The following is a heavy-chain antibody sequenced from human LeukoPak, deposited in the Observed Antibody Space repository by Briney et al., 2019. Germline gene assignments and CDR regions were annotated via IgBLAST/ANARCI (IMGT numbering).Heavy chain of an antibody. Sequence: ASVKVSCKASGYTFTGYYMHWVRQAPGQGLEWMGIINPSGGSTSYAQKFQGRVTMTRDMSTSTVYMELSSLRSEDTAVYYCARGGPTRVVVPAAMKYYFDYWGQGTLVTVSS. CDR3: ARGGPTRVVVPAAMKYYFDY. D-gene: IGHD2-2*01. CDR1: GYTFTGYY. J-gene: IGHJ4*02. V-gene: IGHV1-46*01. CDR2: INPSGGST.